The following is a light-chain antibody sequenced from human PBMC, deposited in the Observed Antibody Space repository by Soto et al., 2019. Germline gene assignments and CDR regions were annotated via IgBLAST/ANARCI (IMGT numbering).Light chain of an antibody. CDR1: QSVKNNY. J-gene: IGKJ1*01. V-gene: IGKV3-20*01. Sequence: EIVLTQSPGSLSLSPGERATLSCRASQSVKNNYLAWFQQKGGHAPRLLIYAASSRPTGIPDRFSGTGSGTDFTLTISGLEPGDFAVYCCQQYASPPWTFGQGTKVDI. CDR3: QQYASPPWT. CDR2: AAS.